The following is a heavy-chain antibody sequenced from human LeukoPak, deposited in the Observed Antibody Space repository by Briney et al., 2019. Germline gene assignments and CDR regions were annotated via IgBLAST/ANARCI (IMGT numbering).Heavy chain of an antibody. D-gene: IGHD3-22*01. CDR1: GGSFSGYY. V-gene: IGHV4-34*01. CDR3: ARRRRRDYYDSSGYIFDY. Sequence: TSETLSLTCAVYGGSFSGYYWSWIRQPPGKGLEWIGEINHSGSTNYNPSLKSRVTISVDTSENQFSLKLSSVTAADTAVYYCARRRRRDYYDSSGYIFDYWGQGTLVTVSS. CDR2: INHSGST. J-gene: IGHJ4*02.